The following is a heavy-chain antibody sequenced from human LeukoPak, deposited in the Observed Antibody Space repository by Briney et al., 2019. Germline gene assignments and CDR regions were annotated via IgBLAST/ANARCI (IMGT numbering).Heavy chain of an antibody. CDR2: INHSGST. Sequence: GSLRLSCAASGFTFSSYSMNWVRQAPGKGLEWIGEINHSGSTNYNPSLKSRVTISVDTSKNQFSLKLSSVTAADTAVYYCARLRGRYSSSCSRGAYFDYWGPGTLVTDSS. CDR3: ARLRGRYSSSCSRGAYFDY. CDR1: GFTFSSYS. D-gene: IGHD6-13*01. V-gene: IGHV4-34*01. J-gene: IGHJ4*02.